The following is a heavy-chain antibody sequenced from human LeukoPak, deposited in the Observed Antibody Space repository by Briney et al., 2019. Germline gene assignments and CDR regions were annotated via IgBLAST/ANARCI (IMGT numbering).Heavy chain of an antibody. CDR3: VRAGVAVPATLWD. CDR1: GFTFSGYW. D-gene: IGHD6-19*01. CDR2: IRQDGSET. Sequence: GGSLRLSCAASGFTFSGYWMNWVRQAPGKGLEWVANIRQDGSETYYMDSVKGRFTISRDNAKNSLYLEMNSLRAEDTAVYYCVRAGVAVPATLWDWGQGTLVTVSS. J-gene: IGHJ4*02. V-gene: IGHV3-7*04.